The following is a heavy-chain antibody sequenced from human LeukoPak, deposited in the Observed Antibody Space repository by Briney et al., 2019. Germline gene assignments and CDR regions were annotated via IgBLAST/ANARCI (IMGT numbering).Heavy chain of an antibody. J-gene: IGHJ6*02. D-gene: IGHD3-16*01. CDR1: GGSIRSSYYY. CDR3: ARGGGLDV. V-gene: IGHV3-7*03. CDR2: INHNGNLN. Sequence: ETLSLTCTVSGGSIRSSYYYWGWIRQPPGKGLEWVASINHNGNLNYYVDSVKGRFTISRDNAKNSLYLQMSNLRAEDTAVYFCARGGGLDVWGQGATVTVSS.